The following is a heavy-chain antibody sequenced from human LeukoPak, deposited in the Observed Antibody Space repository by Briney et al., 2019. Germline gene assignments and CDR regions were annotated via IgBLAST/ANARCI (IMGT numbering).Heavy chain of an antibody. CDR2: IWHDGSNK. V-gene: IGHV3-33*01. CDR3: ARAIFGTWFDP. J-gene: IGHJ5*02. Sequence: GGSLRLSCAASGFTFSRFGMHWVRQAPGQGLEWLAVIWHDGSNKLYADSVKGRFTVSRDNSKNTVYLQMNSLRADDPAVYFCARAIFGTWFDPWGQGTQVTVS. CDR1: GFTFSRFG. D-gene: IGHD3-3*01.